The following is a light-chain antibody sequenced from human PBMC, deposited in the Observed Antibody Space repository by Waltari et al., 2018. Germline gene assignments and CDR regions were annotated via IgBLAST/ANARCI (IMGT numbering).Light chain of an antibody. CDR1: ALGDKF. Sequence: SYELTQPPSVSVSPGQTATITCSGDALGDKFSFWYQQKPGQSPVLVIFQDSKRPSGIPERFSGSNSGSTATLTITGTQSMDEADYYCQVWDSNTFVVFGGGTRLTVL. CDR2: QDS. CDR3: QVWDSNTFVV. J-gene: IGLJ2*01. V-gene: IGLV3-1*01.